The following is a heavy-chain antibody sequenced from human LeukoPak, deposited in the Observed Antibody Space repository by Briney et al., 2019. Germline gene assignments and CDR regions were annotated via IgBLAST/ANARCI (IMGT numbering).Heavy chain of an antibody. CDR2: IYYSGST. CDR1: GGSISSYY. Sequence: TSETLSLTCTVSGGSISSYYWSWIRQPPGKGMEWIGYIYYSGSTNYNPSLKSRVTISVDTSKNQFSLKLSSVTAADTAVYYCARDLGSSWDYWGQGTLVTVSS. V-gene: IGHV4-59*01. CDR3: ARDLGSSWDY. D-gene: IGHD6-13*01. J-gene: IGHJ4*02.